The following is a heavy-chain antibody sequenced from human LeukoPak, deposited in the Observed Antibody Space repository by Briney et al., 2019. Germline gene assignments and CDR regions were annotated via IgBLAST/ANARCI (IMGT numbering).Heavy chain of an antibody. D-gene: IGHD2-2*01. CDR2: IYSGGTT. CDR1: GFTVSSNY. J-gene: IGHJ4*02. CDR3: ARGSSRAFDY. Sequence: GGSLRLSCAASGFTVSSNYMSWVRQAPGKGLEWVSVIYSGGTTNHADSVKGRFTVSRDNSKNTLYLQMNSLRAEGTAVYFCARGSSRAFDYWGQGTLVTVSS. V-gene: IGHV3-53*01.